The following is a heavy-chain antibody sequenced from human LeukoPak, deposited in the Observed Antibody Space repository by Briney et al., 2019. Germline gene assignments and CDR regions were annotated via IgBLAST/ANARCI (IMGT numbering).Heavy chain of an antibody. J-gene: IGHJ4*02. CDR2: IKSKTDGGTT. D-gene: IGHD4-17*01. CDR1: GFIFYNAW. CDR3: ARHASGDYGDSPAYFDY. V-gene: IGHV3-15*01. Sequence: GGSLRLSCAASGFIFYNAWMSWVRQAPGKGMEWVGRIKSKTDGGTTDYAAPVKGRFTISRDDSRNTLYLQMNSLKTEDTAVYYCARHASGDYGDSPAYFDYWGQGTLVTVSS.